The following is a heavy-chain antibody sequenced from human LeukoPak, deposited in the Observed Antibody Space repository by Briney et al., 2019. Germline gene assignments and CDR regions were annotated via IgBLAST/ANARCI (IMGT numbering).Heavy chain of an antibody. V-gene: IGHV4-31*03. CDR1: GGSISSGGYY. J-gene: IGHJ4*02. Sequence: SETLSLTCTVSGGSISSGGYYWSWIRQHPGKGLEWIGYIYYSGSTYYNPSLKSRVTISVDTSKNQFSLKLSSVTAAHTAVYYCAREGEVREMTTWGQGTLVTVSS. CDR3: AREGEVREMTT. D-gene: IGHD5-24*01. CDR2: IYYSGST.